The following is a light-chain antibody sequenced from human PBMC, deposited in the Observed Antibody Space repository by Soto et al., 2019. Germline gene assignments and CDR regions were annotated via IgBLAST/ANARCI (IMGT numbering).Light chain of an antibody. CDR2: GAS. Sequence: EIVLTQSPGTLSLSPGERATLSCRASQSFSRSFLAWYQQKPGQAPRLLLYGASSRATGIPDRFSGSRSGTDFTLSIASLEPEDFAVYFCQQYATSPITFGQGTRLEIK. V-gene: IGKV3-20*01. CDR1: QSFSRSF. CDR3: QQYATSPIT. J-gene: IGKJ5*01.